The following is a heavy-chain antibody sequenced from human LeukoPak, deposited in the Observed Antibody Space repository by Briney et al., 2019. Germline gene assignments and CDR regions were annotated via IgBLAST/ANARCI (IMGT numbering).Heavy chain of an antibody. CDR1: GGSISSSSYY. J-gene: IGHJ4*02. D-gene: IGHD3-10*01. CDR3: ARLRQAAGSGSPNFDY. V-gene: IGHV4-39*01. CDR2: IFYSGST. Sequence: PSETLSLPCTVSGGSISSSSYYWGWFRQPPGKGLEGIGSIFYSGSTYYNPSVKSRVTIAVDSSKNQFSLKLSSVTAADTAVYYCARLRQAAGSGSPNFDYWGQGTLVTVSS.